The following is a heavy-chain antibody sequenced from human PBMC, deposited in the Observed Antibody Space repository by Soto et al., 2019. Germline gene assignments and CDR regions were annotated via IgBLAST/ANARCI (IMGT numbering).Heavy chain of an antibody. CDR1: GYTFTSYD. CDR2: MNPNSGNT. D-gene: IGHD6-13*01. V-gene: IGHV1-8*01. J-gene: IGHJ5*02. CDR3: AREQQVRGFDP. Sequence: QVQLVQSGAEVKKPGASVKVSCKASGYTFTSYDINWVRQATGQVLEWMGWMNPNSGNTGYAQKFQGRVTMTRNTSMSTAYMERSSVRSEDTAVYYGAREQQVRGFDPWGLGTLVTVSS.